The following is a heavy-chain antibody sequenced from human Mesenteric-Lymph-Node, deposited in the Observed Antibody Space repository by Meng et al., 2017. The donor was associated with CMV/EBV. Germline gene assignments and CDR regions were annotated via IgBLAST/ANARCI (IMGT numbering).Heavy chain of an antibody. CDR2: ISYDGSNK. J-gene: IGHJ6*02. Sequence: GGSLRLSCAASGFTFSSYAMHWVPQAPGKGLEWVAVISYDGSNKYYADSVKGRFTISRDNSKNTLYLQMNSLRAEDTAVYYCARDLYWSVYYGMDVWGQGTTVTVSS. CDR1: GFTFSSYA. V-gene: IGHV3-30-3*01. D-gene: IGHD2-8*02. CDR3: ARDLYWSVYYGMDV.